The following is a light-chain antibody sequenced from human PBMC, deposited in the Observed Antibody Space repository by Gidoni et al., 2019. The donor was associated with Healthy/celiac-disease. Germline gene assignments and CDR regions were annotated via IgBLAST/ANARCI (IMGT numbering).Light chain of an antibody. CDR1: QSVSSY. V-gene: IGKV3-11*01. CDR3: QQRSNWLT. CDR2: DAS. Sequence: IVLTQSPATLSLSPGERATLSCRASQSVSSYLAWYQQKPSQAPRLLIYDASTRATGIPATFSGSWSATDFTLTISSLEPEYFAVYYCQQRSNWLTFGGGTKVEIK. J-gene: IGKJ4*01.